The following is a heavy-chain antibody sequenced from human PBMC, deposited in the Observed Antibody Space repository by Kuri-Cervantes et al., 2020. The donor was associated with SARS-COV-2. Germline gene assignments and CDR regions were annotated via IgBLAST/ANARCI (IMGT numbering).Heavy chain of an antibody. D-gene: IGHD4-17*01. V-gene: IGHV3-30*18. J-gene: IGHJ4*02. Sequence: GGSLRLSCAASGFTFSSYGMHWVRQAPGKGLEWVAVISYDGSNKYYADSVKGRFTISRDNSKGTLYLQMISLRAEDTAVYYCAKPYGDYFGPNDYWGQGTLVTVSS. CDR2: ISYDGSNK. CDR3: AKPYGDYFGPNDY. CDR1: GFTFSSYG.